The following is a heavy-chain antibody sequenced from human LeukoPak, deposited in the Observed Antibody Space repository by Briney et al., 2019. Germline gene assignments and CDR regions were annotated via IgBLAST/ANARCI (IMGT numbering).Heavy chain of an antibody. J-gene: IGHJ3*02. CDR3: ASYFFDQSKALDI. V-gene: IGHV4-59*01. Sequence: SETLPLTCTVSGGSISSYYWSWLRQAPGKGLEWIGYIYHTGNTNCNPSLKSRVTISIDTAKNQFSLKLSSVTAADTAIYYCASYFFDQSKALDIWGQGTMVTVSA. D-gene: IGHD3-9*01. CDR1: GGSISSYY. CDR2: IYHTGNT.